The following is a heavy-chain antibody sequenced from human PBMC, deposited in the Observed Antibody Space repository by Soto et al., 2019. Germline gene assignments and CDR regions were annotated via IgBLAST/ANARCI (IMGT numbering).Heavy chain of an antibody. V-gene: IGHV4-4*02. CDR2: IFHSGST. J-gene: IGHJ4*02. CDR3: ARVYSGSYSDY. D-gene: IGHD1-26*01. Sequence: QVQLQESGPGLVKPSGTLSLTCAVSGGSIRSNNWWSWVRQPPGKGLELIGEIFHSGSTHYNPSRKTRLTLSEDKAKNRFSLKLSSVTAADTAVYYCARVYSGSYSDYWGQGTLVTVSS. CDR1: GGSIRSNNW.